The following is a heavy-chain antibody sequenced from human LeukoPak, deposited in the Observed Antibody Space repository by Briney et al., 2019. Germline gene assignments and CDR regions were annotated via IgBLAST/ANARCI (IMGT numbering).Heavy chain of an antibody. Sequence: GGSLRLSCAASGFTFSDYYMSWIRQAPGKGLEWVSYISSSGSTIYYADSVKGRFTISRDNAKNSLYLQMNSLRAEDTAVYYCARFYYYDSSGYHDAFDIWGQGTMVTVSS. D-gene: IGHD3-22*01. CDR2: ISSSGSTI. V-gene: IGHV3-11*01. CDR3: ARFYYYDSSGYHDAFDI. CDR1: GFTFSDYY. J-gene: IGHJ3*02.